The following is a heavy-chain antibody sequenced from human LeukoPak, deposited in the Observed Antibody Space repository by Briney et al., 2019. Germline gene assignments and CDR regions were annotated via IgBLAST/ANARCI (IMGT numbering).Heavy chain of an antibody. Sequence: GGSLRLSCAASGFTFSDYYMSWIRQAPGKGLEWVSYISSSGSTIYYADSVKGRFTISRDNAKNSLYLQMNSLRAEDTAVYYCARFYYYDSSGYHDAFDIWGQGTMVTVSS. D-gene: IGHD3-22*01. CDR2: ISSSGSTI. V-gene: IGHV3-11*01. CDR3: ARFYYYDSSGYHDAFDI. CDR1: GFTFSDYY. J-gene: IGHJ3*02.